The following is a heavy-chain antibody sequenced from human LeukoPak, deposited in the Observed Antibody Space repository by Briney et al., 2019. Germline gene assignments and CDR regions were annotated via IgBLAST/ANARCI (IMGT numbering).Heavy chain of an antibody. V-gene: IGHV1-18*01. J-gene: IGHJ4*02. Sequence: ASVTLSFTSSGYTFTSYGISWVRQAPGQGLERMGWISAYNGNTNYAQKLQGRVTMTTDTSTSTAYMELSSLRSEDTAVYYCARGRGYYDSSGYYHYSYYFDYWGQGTLVTVSS. CDR1: GYTFTSYG. D-gene: IGHD3-22*01. CDR2: ISAYNGNT. CDR3: ARGRGYYDSSGYYHYSYYFDY.